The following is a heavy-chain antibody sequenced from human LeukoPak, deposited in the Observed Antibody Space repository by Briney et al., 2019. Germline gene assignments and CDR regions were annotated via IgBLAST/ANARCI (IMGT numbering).Heavy chain of an antibody. Sequence: SGGSRRLSCAASGFTFSSYSMNWVRQAPGKGLEWVSSISSSSSYIYYADSVKGRFTISRDNAKNSLYLQMNSLRAEDTAVYYCARGVGYSYKDYWGQGTLVTVSS. D-gene: IGHD5-18*01. CDR3: ARGVGYSYKDY. CDR2: ISSSSSYI. V-gene: IGHV3-21*01. J-gene: IGHJ4*02. CDR1: GFTFSSYS.